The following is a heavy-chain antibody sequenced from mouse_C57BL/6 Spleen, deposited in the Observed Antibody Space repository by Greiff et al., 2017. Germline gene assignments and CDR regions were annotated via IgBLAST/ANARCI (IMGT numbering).Heavy chain of an antibody. CDR1: GFTFSSYG. V-gene: IGHV5-6*02. CDR2: ISSGGSYT. CDR3: ARHEAYYSNYYVDY. J-gene: IGHJ2*01. D-gene: IGHD2-5*01. Sequence: DVKLVESGGDLVKPGGSLKLSCAASGFTFSSYGMSWVRQTPDKRLEWVATISSGGSYTYYPDSVKGRFTISRDNAKNTLYLQMSSLKSEDTAMYYCARHEAYYSNYYVDYCGQGTTLTVSS.